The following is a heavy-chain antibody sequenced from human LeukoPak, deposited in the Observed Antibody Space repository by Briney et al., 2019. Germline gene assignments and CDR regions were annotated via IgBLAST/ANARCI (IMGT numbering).Heavy chain of an antibody. CDR2: INPSGGST. Sequence: ASVKVSCKASGYTFTSYYMHWVRQAPGQGLEWVGLINPSGGSTSYAQKFQGRVTMTRDTSTSTVYMELSSLRSEDTAVYYCAREAGGDYVWGSYRPGAFDIWGQGTMVTVSS. V-gene: IGHV1-46*01. D-gene: IGHD3-16*02. CDR1: GYTFTSYY. J-gene: IGHJ3*02. CDR3: AREAGGDYVWGSYRPGAFDI.